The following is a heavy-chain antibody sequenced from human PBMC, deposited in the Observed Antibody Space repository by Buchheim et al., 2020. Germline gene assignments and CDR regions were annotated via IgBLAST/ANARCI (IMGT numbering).Heavy chain of an antibody. CDR3: AKESLEVGGALDY. V-gene: IGHV3-23*01. CDR2: IRGSGAST. D-gene: IGHD2-15*01. CDR1: GFTFSSYA. J-gene: IGHJ4*02. Sequence: EVQMLESGGGLVQPGGSLRLFCAASGFTFSSYAMCWVRQAPGKGLEWVSTIRGSGASTYYADSVKGRFTISRDNSKNTLYLQMNSLRAEDTAVYYCAKESLEVGGALDYWGQGTL.